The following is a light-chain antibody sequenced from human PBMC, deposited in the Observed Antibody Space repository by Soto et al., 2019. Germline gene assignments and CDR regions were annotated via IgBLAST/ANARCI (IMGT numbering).Light chain of an antibody. CDR1: QDIKYY. V-gene: IGKV1-33*01. CDR2: DAS. J-gene: IGKJ4*01. CDR3: QQYENVPLT. Sequence: DIQMTQSPSSLSASVGDRVTITCQASQDIKYYLNWYQHRPGKAPEILIYDASNLEAGVPSRFSGSGSGTDFTFTISSLQPEDIATYYCQQYENVPLTFGGGTKVEIK.